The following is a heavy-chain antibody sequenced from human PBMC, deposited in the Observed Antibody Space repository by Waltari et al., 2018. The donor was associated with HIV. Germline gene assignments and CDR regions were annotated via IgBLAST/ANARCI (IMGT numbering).Heavy chain of an antibody. D-gene: IGHD3-16*01. CDR1: GYPLSDLS. CDR2: FDPKNGKP. CDR3: VALYDESPLYSGF. V-gene: IGHV1-24*01. Sequence: QVQLIQSTSEVKRPGASVTVSCKVSGYPLSDLSMQWVRQGREHRLEWMGGFDPKNGKPVFSQRFWGRVSLAEDTLKDTAHLELNRLTSDDTAVYYCVALYDESPLYSGFWGQGTLVTVST. J-gene: IGHJ4*02.